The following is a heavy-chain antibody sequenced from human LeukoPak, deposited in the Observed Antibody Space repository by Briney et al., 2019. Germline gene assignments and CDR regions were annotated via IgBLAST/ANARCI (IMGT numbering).Heavy chain of an antibody. CDR1: GFTFSSYS. V-gene: IGHV3-21*01. J-gene: IGHJ3*02. CDR3: ARPEGSDAFDI. CDR2: ISSSSSYI. Sequence: MAGGSLRLSCAASGFTFSSYSMNWVRQAPGKGLEWVSSISSSSSYIYYADSVKGRFTISRDNAKNSLYLQMNSLRAEDTAVYYCARPEGSDAFDIWGQGTMVTVSS.